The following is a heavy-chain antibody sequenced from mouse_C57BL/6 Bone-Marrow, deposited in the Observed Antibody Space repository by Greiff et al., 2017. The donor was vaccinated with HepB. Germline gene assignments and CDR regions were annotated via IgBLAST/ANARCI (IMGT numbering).Heavy chain of an antibody. J-gene: IGHJ1*03. CDR2: IYPRSGNT. D-gene: IGHD1-1*01. CDR3: ARKPFCYYGSKDWYFDV. V-gene: IGHV1-81*01. CDR1: GYTFTSYG. Sequence: QVQLQQSGAELARPGASVKLSCKASGYTFTSYGISWVKQRTGQGLEWIGEIYPRSGNTYYNEKFKGKATLTADKSSSTAYMELRSLTSEDSAVYCCARKPFCYYGSKDWYFDVWGTGTTVTVSS.